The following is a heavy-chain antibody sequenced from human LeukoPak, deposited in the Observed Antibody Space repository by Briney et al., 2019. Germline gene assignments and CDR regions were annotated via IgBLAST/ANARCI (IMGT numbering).Heavy chain of an antibody. J-gene: IGHJ3*01. CDR2: IFYNGET. Sequence: SETLSLTCTVSGGSVSSGSYFWSWIRQPPGKGLEWIGYIFYNGETNYNPSLKSRLTLSVDASKNQFSLKLSSVTAADTAVYYCARLPYDAFDVWGQGTMVTVSS. V-gene: IGHV4-61*01. CDR1: GGSVSSGSYF. CDR3: ARLPYDAFDV.